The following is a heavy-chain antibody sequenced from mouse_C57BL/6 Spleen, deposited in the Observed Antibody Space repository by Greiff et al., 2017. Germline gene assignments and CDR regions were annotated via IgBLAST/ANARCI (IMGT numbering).Heavy chain of an antibody. D-gene: IGHD1-1*01. CDR1: GFTFSDYG. V-gene: IGHV5-17*01. CDR2: ISSGSSTI. Sequence: DVKLVESGGGLVKPGGSLKLSCAASGFTFSDYGMHWVRQAPEKGLEWVAYISSGSSTIYYADTVKGRFTISRDNAKNTLFLQMTSLRSEDTAMYYCARVDYGSWFAYWGQGTLVTVSA. CDR3: ARVDYGSWFAY. J-gene: IGHJ3*01.